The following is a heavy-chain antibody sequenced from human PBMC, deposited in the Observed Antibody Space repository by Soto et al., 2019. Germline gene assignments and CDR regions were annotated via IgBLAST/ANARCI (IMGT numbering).Heavy chain of an antibody. CDR3: ARGSVEMATPIGFDY. Sequence: ASVKVSCKASGYTFTSYYMHWVRQAPGQGLEWMGIINPSGGSTSYAQKFQGRVTITADESTSTAYMELSSLRSEDTAVYYCARGSVEMATPIGFDYWGQGTLVTVSS. CDR1: GYTFTSYY. V-gene: IGHV1-46*01. CDR2: INPSGGST. J-gene: IGHJ4*02. D-gene: IGHD5-12*01.